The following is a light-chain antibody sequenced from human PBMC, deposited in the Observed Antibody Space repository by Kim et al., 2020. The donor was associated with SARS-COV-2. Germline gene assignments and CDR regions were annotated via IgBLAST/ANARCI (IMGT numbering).Light chain of an antibody. CDR2: DVS. Sequence: DIQMTQSPSTLSASVGDRVTITCRASQSISSWLAWYQQKPGKAPKLLIYDVSRLESGVPSRFSGSGSGTEFTLTISSLQPDDFATYYCQQYHIYSWTFGQGTKVDIK. V-gene: IGKV1-5*01. J-gene: IGKJ1*01. CDR1: QSISSW. CDR3: QQYHIYSWT.